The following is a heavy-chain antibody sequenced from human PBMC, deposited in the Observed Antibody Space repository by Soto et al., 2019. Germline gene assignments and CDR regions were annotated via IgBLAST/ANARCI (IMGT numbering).Heavy chain of an antibody. CDR1: GGSFSGYY. CDR3: AGGIGYCSGGSCYRHWFDP. V-gene: IGHV4-34*01. J-gene: IGHJ5*02. CDR2: INHSGST. Sequence: SETLSLTCAVYGGSFSGYYWSWIRRPPGKGLEWIGEINHSGSTNYNPSLKSRVTISVDTSKNQFSLKLSSVTAADTAVYYCAGGIGYCSGGSCYRHWFDPWGQGTLVTVSS. D-gene: IGHD2-15*01.